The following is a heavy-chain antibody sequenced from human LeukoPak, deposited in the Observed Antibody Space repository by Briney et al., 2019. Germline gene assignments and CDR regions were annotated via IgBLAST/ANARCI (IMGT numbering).Heavy chain of an antibody. Sequence: GGSLRLSCAASGFTFSSYAMSWVRQAPGKGLEWVSAISGSGCNTYYADSVKGRFTISRDNSKNTLYLQMNSLRAEDTAVYYCAKDIVAARPSYYSGMDVWGQGTTVTVSS. J-gene: IGHJ6*02. D-gene: IGHD6-6*01. CDR2: ISGSGCNT. V-gene: IGHV3-23*01. CDR1: GFTFSSYA. CDR3: AKDIVAARPSYYSGMDV.